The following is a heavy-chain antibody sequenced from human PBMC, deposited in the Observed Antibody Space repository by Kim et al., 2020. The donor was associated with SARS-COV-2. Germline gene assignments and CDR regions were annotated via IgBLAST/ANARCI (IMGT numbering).Heavy chain of an antibody. J-gene: IGHJ6*02. CDR3: AKDASGVVAATFYYYYGMDV. CDR1: GFTFSSYA. D-gene: IGHD2-15*01. V-gene: IGHV3-23*01. CDR2: ISGSGGST. Sequence: GGSLRLSCAASGFTFSSYAMSWVRQAPGKGLEWVSAISGSGGSTYYADSVKGRFTISRDNSKNTLYLQMNSLRAEDTAVYYCAKDASGVVAATFYYYYGMDVWGQGTTVTVSS.